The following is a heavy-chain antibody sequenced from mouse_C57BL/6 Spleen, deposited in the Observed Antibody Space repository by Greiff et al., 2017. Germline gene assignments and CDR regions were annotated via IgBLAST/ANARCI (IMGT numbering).Heavy chain of an antibody. V-gene: IGHV1-66*01. CDR1: GYSFTSYY. CDR2: IYPGSGNT. Sequence: VQLQQSGPELVKPGASVKISCKASGYSFTSYYIHWVKQRPGQGLEWIGWIYPGSGNTKYNEKFKGKATLTADTSSSTAYMQLSSLTSGDSAVYYCARSYDYNGGYYYAMDYWGQGTSVTVSS. J-gene: IGHJ4*01. CDR3: ARSYDYNGGYYYAMDY. D-gene: IGHD1-1*01.